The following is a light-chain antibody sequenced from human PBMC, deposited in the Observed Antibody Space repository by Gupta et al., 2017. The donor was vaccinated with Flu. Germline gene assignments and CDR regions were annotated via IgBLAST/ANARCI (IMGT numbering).Light chain of an antibody. CDR1: QSISSY. CDR3: QQSYSTPQS. Sequence: DIQMTQSPSSLSASVGDRVTITCRASQSISSYLHWYQQKPGKAPKLLIYAASSLQSGVPSRFSGSGSGTXFTLTIXRLQPEDFATYYCQQSYSTPQSFGXGTKLEIK. V-gene: IGKV1-39*01. J-gene: IGKJ2*03. CDR2: AAS.